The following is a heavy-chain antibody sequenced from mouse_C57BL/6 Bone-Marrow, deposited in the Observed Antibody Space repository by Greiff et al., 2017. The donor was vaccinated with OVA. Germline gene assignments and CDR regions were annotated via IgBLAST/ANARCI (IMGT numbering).Heavy chain of an antibody. CDR3: AREGWLPFY. J-gene: IGHJ3*01. CDR1: GYTFTSYG. Sequence: VQLQQSGPELARPGASVKLSCKASGYTFTSYGISWVKQRTGKGLEWIGEIYPRNGNTSYNEKFKGKATLTVDKSSSTAYMELRSLTSEDSAVYFSAREGWLPFYWGQGTLVTVSA. CDR2: IYPRNGNT. V-gene: IGHV1-81*01. D-gene: IGHD2-3*01.